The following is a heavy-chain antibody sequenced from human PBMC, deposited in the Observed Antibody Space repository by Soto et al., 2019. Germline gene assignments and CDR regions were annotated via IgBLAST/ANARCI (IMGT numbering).Heavy chain of an antibody. J-gene: IGHJ6*02. CDR2: IWYDGSNK. D-gene: IGHD3-3*01. V-gene: IGHV3-33*01. CDR1: GFTFSSYG. CDR3: ARDRGYDFWSGYYTNYYYYGMDV. Sequence: SGGSLRLSCAASGFTFSSYGMHWVRQAPGKGLEWVAVIWYDGSNKYYADSVKGRFTISRDNSKNTLYLQMNSLRAEDTAVYYCARDRGYDFWSGYYTNYYYYGMDVWGQGTTVTVSS.